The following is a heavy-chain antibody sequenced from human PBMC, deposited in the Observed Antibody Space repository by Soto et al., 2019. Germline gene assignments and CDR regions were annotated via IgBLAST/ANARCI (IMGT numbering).Heavy chain of an antibody. V-gene: IGHV1-69*13. D-gene: IGHD3-3*01. J-gene: IGHJ6*02. CDR3: AYDFWSGSSRYYGMDV. CDR1: GGTFSSYA. Sequence: AVKVSCKASGGTFSSYAISWVRQAPGRGLEWMGGIIPIFGTANYAQKFQGRVTITADESTSTAYMELSSLRSEDTAVYYCAYDFWSGSSRYYGMDVWGQGTTVTVSS. CDR2: IIPIFGTA.